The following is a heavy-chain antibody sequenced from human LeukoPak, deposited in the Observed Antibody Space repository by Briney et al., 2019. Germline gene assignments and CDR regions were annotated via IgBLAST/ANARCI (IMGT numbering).Heavy chain of an antibody. CDR3: AREQDGYNDNIDY. J-gene: IGHJ4*02. CDR1: GFTFSDYY. D-gene: IGHD5-24*01. CDR2: ISSSGSTI. V-gene: IGHV3-11*01. Sequence: GGSLRLSCAASGFTFSDYYMSWIRQAPGKGLEWVSYISSSGSTIYYADSVKGRLTISRDNAKNSLYLQMNSLRAEDTAVYYCAREQDGYNDNIDYWGQGTLVTVSS.